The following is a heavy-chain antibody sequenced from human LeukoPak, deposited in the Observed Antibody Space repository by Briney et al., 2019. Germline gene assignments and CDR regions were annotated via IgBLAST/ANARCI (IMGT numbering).Heavy chain of an antibody. V-gene: IGHV1-24*01. CDR2: FDPEDGET. D-gene: IGHD2-2*01. Sequence: ASVKDSCKVSGYTLTELSMHWVRQAPGKGLEWMGGFDPEDGETIYAQKFQGRVTMTEDTSTDTAYMELSSLRSEDTAVYYCATSIVPAAIEGYYYYMDVWGKGTTVTVSS. CDR3: ATSIVPAAIEGYYYYMDV. J-gene: IGHJ6*03. CDR1: GYTLTELS.